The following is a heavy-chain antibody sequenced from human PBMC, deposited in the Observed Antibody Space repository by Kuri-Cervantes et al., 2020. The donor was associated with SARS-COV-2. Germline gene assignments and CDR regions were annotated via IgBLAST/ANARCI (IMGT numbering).Heavy chain of an antibody. V-gene: IGHV3-53*05. Sequence: GGSLRLSCAASGFTVSSNYMSWVRQAPGKGLEWVSVIYSGGSTYYADSVKGRFTISRDNSKNTLYLQMSSLRSEDTAVYYCARVGYCSGGSCPPTSRRNPTRWHAYYMDVWGKGTTVTVSS. D-gene: IGHD2-15*01. J-gene: IGHJ6*03. CDR2: IYSGGST. CDR3: ARVGYCSGGSCPPTSRRNPTRWHAYYMDV. CDR1: GFTVSSNY.